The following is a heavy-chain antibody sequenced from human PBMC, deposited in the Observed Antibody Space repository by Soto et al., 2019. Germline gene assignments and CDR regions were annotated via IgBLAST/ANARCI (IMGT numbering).Heavy chain of an antibody. CDR1: GDSVSSGGYY. CDR3: ATLGGDYVCF. CDR2: IYDSGST. D-gene: IGHD4-17*01. J-gene: IGHJ4*02. Sequence: SETLSLTCTVSGDSVSSGGYYWSWIRQHPGKGLEWIGYIYDSGSTYYSPSLQSRVTISIDTSKNQFSLNLSSVTAADTAVYYCATLGGDYVCFCGQGTLVTVSS. V-gene: IGHV4-31*03.